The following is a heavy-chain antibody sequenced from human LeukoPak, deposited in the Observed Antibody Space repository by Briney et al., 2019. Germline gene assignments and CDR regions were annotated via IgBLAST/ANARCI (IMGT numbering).Heavy chain of an antibody. J-gene: IGHJ6*02. CDR2: INGDGSST. D-gene: IGHD4-11*01. Sequence: GGSLRLSCAASGFTFSSYWMHWVRQAPGKGLVWVSRINGDGSSTSYADSVKGRFTISRDNAKNTLYLQMNSLRAEDTAVYYCARESSNYFLYYYYYGMDVWGQGTTVTVSS. V-gene: IGHV3-74*01. CDR3: ARESSNYFLYYYYYGMDV. CDR1: GFTFSSYW.